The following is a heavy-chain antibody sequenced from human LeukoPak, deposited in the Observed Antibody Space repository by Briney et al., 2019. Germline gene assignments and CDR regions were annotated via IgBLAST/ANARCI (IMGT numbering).Heavy chain of an antibody. CDR1: GDSISSYY. CDR2: IYYSGST. Sequence: PSETLSLTCTVSGDSISSYYWSWIRQPPGKGLEWIGYIYYSGSTNYNPSLKSRVTISVDTSKNQFSLKLSSVTAADTAVYYCARTARQRSWWVGVDYWGQGTLVTVSS. V-gene: IGHV4-59*01. J-gene: IGHJ4*02. CDR3: ARTARQRSWWVGVDY. D-gene: IGHD6-13*01.